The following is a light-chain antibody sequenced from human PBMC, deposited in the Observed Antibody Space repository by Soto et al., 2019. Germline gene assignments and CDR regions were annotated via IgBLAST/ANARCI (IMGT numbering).Light chain of an antibody. J-gene: IGLJ2*01. V-gene: IGLV2-14*01. Sequence: QSALTQPASVSGSPVQSITISCTGTSSDVGGYNYVSWYQQHPGKAPKLMIYDVSNRPSGVSNRFSGSKSGNTASLTISGLQAEDEADSYCSSYTSSSTLVFGGGTKLTVL. CDR2: DVS. CDR3: SSYTSSSTLV. CDR1: SSDVGGYNY.